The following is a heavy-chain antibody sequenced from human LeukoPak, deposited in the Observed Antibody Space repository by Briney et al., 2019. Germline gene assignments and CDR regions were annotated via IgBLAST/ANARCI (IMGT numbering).Heavy chain of an antibody. CDR3: ARGSYLYYFDY. D-gene: IGHD1-26*01. Sequence: GESLKISCKGSGYSFTTIWIAWLRHMPGKGLEWMGIIYPADSDTRYSPSFQGQVTISADKSIDTAYLQWSSLKASDTAMYYCARGSYLYYFDYWGQGTLVTVSS. CDR2: IYPADSDT. J-gene: IGHJ4*02. V-gene: IGHV5-51*01. CDR1: GYSFTTIW.